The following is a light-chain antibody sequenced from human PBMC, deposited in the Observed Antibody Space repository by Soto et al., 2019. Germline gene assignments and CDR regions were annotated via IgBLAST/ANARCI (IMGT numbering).Light chain of an antibody. Sequence: EIVLTQSPGTLSLSPGERATLSCRASQSVRNSLLAWYQQKPGQPPRLLIYDASTRATATPERFSGSGSGTDFTLTISRLEPEEFAVYYCHQYDTIVQTFGQGTKVDNK. CDR3: HQYDTIVQT. CDR1: QSVRNSL. J-gene: IGKJ1*01. CDR2: DAS. V-gene: IGKV3-20*01.